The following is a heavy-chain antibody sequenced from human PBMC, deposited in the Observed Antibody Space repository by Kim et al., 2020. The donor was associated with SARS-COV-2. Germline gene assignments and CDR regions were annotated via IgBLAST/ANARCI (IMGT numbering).Heavy chain of an antibody. J-gene: IGHJ6*02. CDR3: ARGGIAVAGGMDV. D-gene: IGHD6-19*01. Sequence: ADSVKGRFTSSRHNSKNTLYLQMNSRGAEDTAVYYCARGGIAVAGGMDVWGQGTTVTVSS. V-gene: IGHV3-53*04.